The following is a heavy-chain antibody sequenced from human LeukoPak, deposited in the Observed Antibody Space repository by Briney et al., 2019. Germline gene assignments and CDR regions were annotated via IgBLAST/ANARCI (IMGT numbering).Heavy chain of an antibody. CDR3: ARRTNTVTTYWFDP. D-gene: IGHD4-11*01. J-gene: IGHJ5*02. Sequence: PSQTLSLTCTVSGGSISSGGYSWSWIRQHPGKGLEWIGYIYYSGSTYYNPSLKSRVTISVDTSKNQFSLKLSSVTAADTAVYYCARRTNTVTTYWFDPWGQGTLVTVSS. CDR1: GGSISSGGYS. V-gene: IGHV4-31*03. CDR2: IYYSGST.